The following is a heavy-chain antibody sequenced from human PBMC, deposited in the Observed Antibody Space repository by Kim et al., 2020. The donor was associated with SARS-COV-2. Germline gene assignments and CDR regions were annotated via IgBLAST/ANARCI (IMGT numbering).Heavy chain of an antibody. V-gene: IGHV4-39*07. CDR1: GGSISSSSYY. D-gene: IGHD6-13*01. CDR3: ARGIAAAGTNWFDP. J-gene: IGHJ5*02. Sequence: SETLSLTCTASGGSISSSSYYWGWIRQPPGKGLEWIGSIYYSGSTYYNPSLKSRVTISVDTSKNQFSLKLSSVTAADTAVYYCARGIAAAGTNWFDPWGQGTLVTVSS. CDR2: IYYSGST.